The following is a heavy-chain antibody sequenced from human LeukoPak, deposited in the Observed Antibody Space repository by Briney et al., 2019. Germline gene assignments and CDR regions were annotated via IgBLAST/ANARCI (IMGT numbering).Heavy chain of an antibody. CDR3: ARVPPPLLVRYYYYGMDV. CDR1: GGTFSSYA. J-gene: IGHJ6*02. D-gene: IGHD4/OR15-4a*01. CDR2: IIPIFGTA. V-gene: IGHV1-69*13. Sequence: SVKVSCKASGGTFSSYAISWVRQAPGQGLEWMGGIIPIFGTANYAQKFQGRVTITADESTSTAYMELSSLRSEDTAVYYCARVPPPLLVRYYYYGMDVWGQGTTVPVSS.